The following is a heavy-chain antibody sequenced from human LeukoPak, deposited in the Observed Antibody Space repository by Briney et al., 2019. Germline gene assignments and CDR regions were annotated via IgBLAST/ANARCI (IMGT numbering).Heavy chain of an antibody. CDR1: NGSIKTHY. CDR2: IYYSGST. CDR3: ARGDYGDNFDP. J-gene: IGHJ5*02. D-gene: IGHD4-17*01. Sequence: WETLSLTCKVSNGSIKTHYWSWIRQPPGKGLEWIGFIYYSGSTDYNPSLRSRATISLDRPNNQVSLNLTSVTAADTAVYYCARGDYGDNFDPWGQGTLVTVSS. V-gene: IGHV4-59*11.